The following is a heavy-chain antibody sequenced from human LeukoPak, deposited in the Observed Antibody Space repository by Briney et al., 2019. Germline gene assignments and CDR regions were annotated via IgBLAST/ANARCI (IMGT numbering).Heavy chain of an antibody. CDR1: GFTFSSYA. CDR3: ARSLYSYATFDY. CDR2: ISSTGGST. D-gene: IGHD5-18*01. J-gene: IGHJ4*02. V-gene: IGHV3-23*01. Sequence: GGSLRLSCAGSGFTFSSYAMSWVRQAPGKGLEWVSVISSTGGSTFYADSVKGRFTISRDNSKSTMFLQMNSLRAKDTAVYYCARSLYSYATFDYWGQGTLVTVSS.